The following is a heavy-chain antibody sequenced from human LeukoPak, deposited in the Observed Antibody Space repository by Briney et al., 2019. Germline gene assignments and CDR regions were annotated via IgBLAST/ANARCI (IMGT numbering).Heavy chain of an antibody. D-gene: IGHD2-2*01. CDR3: AKDIGHIVVVPAAIPYYYGMDV. CDR1: GFTFDDYA. Sequence: SLRLSCAASGFTFDDYAMHWVRQAPGKGLEWVSGISWNSGSIGYADSVKGRFTISRDNAKNSLYLQMNSLGAEDTALYYCAKDIGHIVVVPAAIPYYYGMDVWGQGTTVTVSS. CDR2: ISWNSGSI. J-gene: IGHJ6*02. V-gene: IGHV3-9*01.